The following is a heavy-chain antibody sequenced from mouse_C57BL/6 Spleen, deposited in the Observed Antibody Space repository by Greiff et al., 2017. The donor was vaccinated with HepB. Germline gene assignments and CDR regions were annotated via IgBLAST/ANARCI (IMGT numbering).Heavy chain of an antibody. CDR2: ISDGGSYT. CDR3: ARGYGKGWYFDV. D-gene: IGHD2-1*01. Sequence: EVQRVESGGGLVKPGGSLKLSCAASGFTFSSYAMSWVRQTPEKRLEWVATISDGGSYTYYPDNVKGRFTISRDNAKNNLYLQMSHLKSEDTAMYYCARGYGKGWYFDVWGTGTTVTVSS. CDR1: GFTFSSYA. V-gene: IGHV5-4*01. J-gene: IGHJ1*03.